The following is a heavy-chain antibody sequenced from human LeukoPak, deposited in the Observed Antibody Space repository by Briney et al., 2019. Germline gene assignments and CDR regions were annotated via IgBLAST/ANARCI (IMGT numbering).Heavy chain of an antibody. CDR1: GFTFSSYG. D-gene: IGHD6-13*01. V-gene: IGHV3-30*18. J-gene: IGHJ4*02. Sequence: GGSLRLSCAAPGFTFSSYGMHWVRQAPGKGLEWVAVISYDGSNKYYADSVKGRFTISRDNSKNTLYLQMNSLRAEDTAVYYCAKSLAPTYTISWYGFDYWGRGTLVTVSS. CDR3: AKSLAPTYTISWYGFDY. CDR2: ISYDGSNK.